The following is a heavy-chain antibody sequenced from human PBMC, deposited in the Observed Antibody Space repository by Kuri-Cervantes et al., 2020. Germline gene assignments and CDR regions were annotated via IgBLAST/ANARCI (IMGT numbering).Heavy chain of an antibody. J-gene: IGHJ3*02. V-gene: IGHV3-33*01. Sequence: GGSLRLPCAASGFTFSSNGFNWVRQAPGKGLEWVAVIWYDGSKKYYADYVKGRFTISRDDPKNTLYMQMNSLRAEDTAVYYCASVLRSIDAFDIWGQGTMVTVSS. CDR2: IWYDGSKK. CDR1: GFTFSSNG. D-gene: IGHD5/OR15-5a*01. CDR3: ASVLRSIDAFDI.